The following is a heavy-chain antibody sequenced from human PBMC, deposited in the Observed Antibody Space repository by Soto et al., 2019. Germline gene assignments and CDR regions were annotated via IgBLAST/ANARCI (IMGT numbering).Heavy chain of an antibody. CDR3: ARHVDTAMVGYYYYGMDV. D-gene: IGHD5-18*01. CDR2: IYYSGST. J-gene: IGHJ6*01. CDR1: GGSISSYY. Sequence: SETLSLTCTVSGGSISSYYWSWIRQPPGKGLEWIGYIYYSGSTNYNPSLKSRVTISVDTSKNQFSLKLSSVTAADTAVYYCARHVDTAMVGYYYYGMDVWVQGTRVSVSA. V-gene: IGHV4-59*08.